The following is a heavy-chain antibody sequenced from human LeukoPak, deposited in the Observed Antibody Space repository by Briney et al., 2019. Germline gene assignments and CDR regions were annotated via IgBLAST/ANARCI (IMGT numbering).Heavy chain of an antibody. CDR2: ISGRSGTTM. D-gene: IGHD3-22*01. CDR1: GFIISTYG. CDR3: ARDDDGRGYYGHFGA. Sequence: GGSLRLSCAASGFIISTYGMNWVRQAPGKGLEWVSYISGRSGTTMYYADSVKGRFTISRDNAKNSLYLQMNSLRDEDTALYYCARDDDGRGYYGHFGAWGQGTLVTVSS. V-gene: IGHV3-48*02. J-gene: IGHJ5*02.